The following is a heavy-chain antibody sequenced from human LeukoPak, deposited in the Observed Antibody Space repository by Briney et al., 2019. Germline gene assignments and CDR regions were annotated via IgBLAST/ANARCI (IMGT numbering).Heavy chain of an antibody. J-gene: IGHJ6*02. CDR3: AKAVAAPKRLLGNYGMDV. V-gene: IGHV3-9*01. Sequence: AGRSLRLSCAASGFTFDDYAMHWVRQAPGKGLEWVSGISWNSGSIGYADSVKGRFTISRDNAKNSLYLQMNSLRAEDTALYYCAKAVAAPKRLLGNYGMDVWGQGTTVTVSS. CDR2: ISWNSGSI. D-gene: IGHD6-19*01. CDR1: GFTFDDYA.